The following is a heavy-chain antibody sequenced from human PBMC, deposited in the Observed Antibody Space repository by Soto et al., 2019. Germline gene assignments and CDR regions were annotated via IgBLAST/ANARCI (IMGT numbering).Heavy chain of an antibody. V-gene: IGHV1-69*12. Sequence: QVQLVQSGAEVKKPGSSVKVSCKASGGTFSSYAISWVRQAPGQGLEWMGGIIPIFGTADYAQKFQGRVTITADETTNTAYTELSSLRSKNTAVYYCASHYDSSGDYYRGLDYWGQGTLVTVSS. J-gene: IGHJ4*02. D-gene: IGHD3-22*01. CDR2: IIPIFGTA. CDR3: ASHYDSSGDYYRGLDY. CDR1: GGTFSSYA.